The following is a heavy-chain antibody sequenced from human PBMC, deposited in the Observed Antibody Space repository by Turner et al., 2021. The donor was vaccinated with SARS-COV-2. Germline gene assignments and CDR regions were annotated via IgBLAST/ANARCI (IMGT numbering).Heavy chain of an antibody. V-gene: IGHV1-8*01. CDR2: MNPNSCNT. CDR1: GSTFTSYD. Sequence: QVQLLQSGAQVKQPGASVTVSCKSSGSTFTSYDITWVRQATGQGLEWMGWMNPNSCNTGYAQKFQGRVTMTRNNSISTAYMELSSLRSEDTAVYYCARTFTVMVGVDYWGQGTLVTVSS. D-gene: IGHD5-18*01. J-gene: IGHJ4*02. CDR3: ARTFTVMVGVDY.